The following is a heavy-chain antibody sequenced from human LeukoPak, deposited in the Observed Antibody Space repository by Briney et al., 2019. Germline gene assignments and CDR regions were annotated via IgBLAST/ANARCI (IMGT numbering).Heavy chain of an antibody. Sequence: PSETLSLTCTVSGGSISRGSYFWSWIRQPAGKGLEWIGYMYHSGSTYYNPSLKSRVTISVDRSKNQFSLKLSSVTAADTAVYYCARGSRYFDRRGAFDIWGQGTMVTVSS. V-gene: IGHV4-61*10. J-gene: IGHJ3*02. CDR1: GGSISRGSYF. CDR2: MYHSGST. CDR3: ARGSRYFDRRGAFDI. D-gene: IGHD3-9*01.